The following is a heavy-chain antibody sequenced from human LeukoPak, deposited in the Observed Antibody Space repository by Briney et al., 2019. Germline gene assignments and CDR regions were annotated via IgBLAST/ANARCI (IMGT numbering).Heavy chain of an antibody. Sequence: GGSLRLSCAASGFTFSSYEMNWVRQAPGKGLEWVSYISSSGSTIYYADSVKGRFTISRDNAKNSLYLQMNSLRAEDTAVYYCARGLYYDFWSGYSSSNWFDPWGQGTLVTVSS. CDR3: ARGLYYDFWSGYSSSNWFDP. J-gene: IGHJ5*02. V-gene: IGHV3-48*03. CDR2: ISSSGSTI. CDR1: GFTFSSYE. D-gene: IGHD3-3*01.